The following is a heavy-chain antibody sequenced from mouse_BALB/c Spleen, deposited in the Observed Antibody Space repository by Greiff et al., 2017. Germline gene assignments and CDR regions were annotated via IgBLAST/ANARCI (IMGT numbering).Heavy chain of an antibody. D-gene: IGHD2-1*01. CDR1: GYTFTSYW. J-gene: IGHJ2*01. CDR2: INPSNGRT. CDR3: ARRVYYGNYEGYFDY. Sequence: VQLQQPGAELVKPGASVKLSCKASGYTFTSYWMHWVKQRPGQGLEWIGEINPSNGRTNYNEKFKSKATLTVDKSSSTAYMQLSSLTSEDSAVYYCARRVYYGNYEGYFDYWGQGTTLTVSS. V-gene: IGHV1S81*02.